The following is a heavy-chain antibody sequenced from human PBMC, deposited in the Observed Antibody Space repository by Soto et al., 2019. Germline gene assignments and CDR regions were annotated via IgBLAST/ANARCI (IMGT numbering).Heavy chain of an antibody. V-gene: IGHV1-2*02. J-gene: IGHJ4*02. CDR1: GYTFPDYY. D-gene: IGHD5-12*01. CDR3: ARAAPLRYSGYALDH. Sequence: QVQLVSSGAEVKKPGASVKVSCRASGYTFPDYYIHWVRQAPGQGLQWVGWINPNSGATEYAQKFQGRVTMTRDPSISTVYMEVTRLRSDDTALYFCARAAPLRYSGYALDHWGQGTRVTVST. CDR2: INPNSGAT.